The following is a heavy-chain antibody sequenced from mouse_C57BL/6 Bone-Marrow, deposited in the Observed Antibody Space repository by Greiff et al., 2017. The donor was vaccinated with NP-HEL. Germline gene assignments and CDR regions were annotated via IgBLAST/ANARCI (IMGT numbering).Heavy chain of an antibody. Sequence: QVQLQQPGAELVKPGASVKLSCKASGYTFTSYWMQWVKQRPGQGLEWIGEIDPSDSYTNYNQKFKGKATLTVDTSSSTAYMQLSSLTSEDSAGYYCASRSYYYGSRGYWGQGTTLTVSS. V-gene: IGHV1-50*01. J-gene: IGHJ2*01. CDR3: ASRSYYYGSRGY. CDR1: GYTFTSYW. CDR2: IDPSDSYT. D-gene: IGHD1-1*01.